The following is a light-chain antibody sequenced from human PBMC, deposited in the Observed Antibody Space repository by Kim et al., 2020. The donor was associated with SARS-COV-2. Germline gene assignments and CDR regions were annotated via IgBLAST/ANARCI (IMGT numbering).Light chain of an antibody. CDR2: EAN. J-gene: IGLJ1*01. CDR1: NNDIGSYNL. CDR3: FSYAGRSTGYA. V-gene: IGLV2-23*01. Sequence: SITISCTGTNNDIGSYNLVSWYQQYPKKAPKLLIYEANQRPSGISDRFSASKSGNTASLTISGLQTEDEAAYYCFSYAGRSTGYAFGTGTKVTVL.